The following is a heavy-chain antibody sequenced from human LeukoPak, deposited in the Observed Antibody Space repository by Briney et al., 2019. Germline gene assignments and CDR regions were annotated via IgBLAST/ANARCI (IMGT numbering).Heavy chain of an antibody. CDR3: TRDMRGAAAADDAFDI. V-gene: IGHV1-8*03. Sequence: ASVKVSCKASGYTFTGFYMHWVRQAPGQGLEWMGWMNPNSGDTGYAQNFQGRVSITRDTSISTAYMELSSLRSEDTAVYYCTRDMRGAAAADDAFDIWGQGTMVTVSS. CDR2: MNPNSGDT. D-gene: IGHD6-13*01. CDR1: GYTFTGFY. J-gene: IGHJ3*02.